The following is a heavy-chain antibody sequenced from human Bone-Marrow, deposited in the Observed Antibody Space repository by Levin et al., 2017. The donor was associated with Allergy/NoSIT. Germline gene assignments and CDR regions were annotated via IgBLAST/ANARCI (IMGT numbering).Heavy chain of an antibody. J-gene: IGHJ4*02. CDR1: GYTFTSYD. CDR2: MNPNSGNT. CDR3: ARLRKESHAPYDKPALSSRPYFDY. Sequence: GESLKISCKASGYTFTSYDINWVRQATGQGLEWMGWMNPNSGNTGYAQKFQGRVTMTRNTSISTAYMELSSLRSEDTAVYYCARLRKESHAPYDKPALSSRPYFDYWGQGTLVTVSS. V-gene: IGHV1-8*01. D-gene: IGHD1-14*01.